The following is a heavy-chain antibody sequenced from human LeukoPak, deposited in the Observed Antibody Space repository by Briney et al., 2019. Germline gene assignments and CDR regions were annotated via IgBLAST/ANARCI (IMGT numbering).Heavy chain of an antibody. V-gene: IGHV4-34*01. CDR1: GGSFSGYY. CDR2: INHSGST. CDR3: ARRRGCFDY. J-gene: IGHJ4*02. D-gene: IGHD3-10*01. Sequence: SETLSLTCAVYGGSFSGYYWSWIRQPPGKGLEWIGEINHSGSTNYNPSLKSRVTISVDTSKNQFSLKLSSVTAADTAVYYCARRRGCFDYWGQGTLVTVSS.